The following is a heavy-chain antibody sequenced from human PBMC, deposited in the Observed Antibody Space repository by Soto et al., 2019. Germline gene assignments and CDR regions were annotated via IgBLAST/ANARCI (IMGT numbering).Heavy chain of an antibody. J-gene: IGHJ4*02. Sequence: QVQLVQSGAEVKKPGASVKVSCKASGYTFISYGISWVRQAPGQGLEWMGWINAFNGNTNYAQKLQGRVTMTRDTPTSTADMELRSLRSDDTAVYYCARDPVAGTYFDYWGQGTLVTVSS. CDR3: ARDPVAGTYFDY. V-gene: IGHV1-18*01. CDR2: INAFNGNT. D-gene: IGHD6-19*01. CDR1: GYTFISYG.